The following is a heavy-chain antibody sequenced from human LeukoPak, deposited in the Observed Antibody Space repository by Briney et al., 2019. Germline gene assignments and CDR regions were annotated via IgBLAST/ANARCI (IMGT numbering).Heavy chain of an antibody. V-gene: IGHV3-30*03. CDR2: ISYDGSNK. CDR1: GFTFSSYG. CDR3: ARDLRGNLLWFGFGDY. Sequence: GRSLRLSCVASGFTFSSYGMHWVRQAPGKGLEWVAVISYDGSNKYYADSVKGRFTISRDNSKNTLYLQMNSLRAEDTAVYYCARDLRGNLLWFGFGDYWGQGTLVTVSS. J-gene: IGHJ4*02. D-gene: IGHD3-10*01.